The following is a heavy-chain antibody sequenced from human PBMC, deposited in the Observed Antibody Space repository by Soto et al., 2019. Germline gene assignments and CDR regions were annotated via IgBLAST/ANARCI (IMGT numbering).Heavy chain of an antibody. J-gene: IGHJ6*04. CDR3: ARAAGLQASDV. D-gene: IGHD4-4*01. Sequence: GASVKVSCKGSGGTFSSYTISWVRQAPGQGLEWMGRIIPILGIANYAQKFQGRVTITADKSTSTAYMELSSLRSEDTAVYYCARAAGLQASDVWGKGTTVTVSS. V-gene: IGHV1-69*02. CDR2: IIPILGIA. CDR1: GGTFSSYT.